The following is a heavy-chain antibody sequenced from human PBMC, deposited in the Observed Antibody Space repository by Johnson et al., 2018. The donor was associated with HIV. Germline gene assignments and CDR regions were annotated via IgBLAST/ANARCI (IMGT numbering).Heavy chain of an antibody. V-gene: IGHV3-9*01. Sequence: VQLVESGGGLVQPGRSLRLSCVASGFTFDDYAMHWVRQAPGKGLEWVSGISWNSGSIGYADSVKGRFTISRDNAKNSLYRQMNSLRTEETAVYYCARDLVEIVGADPDAFDIWGQGTMVTVSS. CDR3: ARDLVEIVGADPDAFDI. CDR1: GFTFDDYA. J-gene: IGHJ3*02. D-gene: IGHD1-26*01. CDR2: ISWNSGSI.